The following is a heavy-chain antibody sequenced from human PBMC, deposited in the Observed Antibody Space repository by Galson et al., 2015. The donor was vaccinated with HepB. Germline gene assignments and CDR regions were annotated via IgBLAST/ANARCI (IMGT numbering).Heavy chain of an antibody. CDR1: GGTFSSYA. CDR2: IIPIFGTA. J-gene: IGHJ6*02. D-gene: IGHD2-21*02. CDR3: ASGGLAYCGGDCYWSPTYYYYYYGMDV. Sequence: SVKVSCKASGGTFSSYAISWVRQAPGQGLEWMGGIIPIFGTANYAQKFQGRVTITADESTSTAYMELSSLRSEDTAVYYCASGGLAYCGGDCYWSPTYYYYYYGMDVWGQGTTVTASS. V-gene: IGHV1-69*13.